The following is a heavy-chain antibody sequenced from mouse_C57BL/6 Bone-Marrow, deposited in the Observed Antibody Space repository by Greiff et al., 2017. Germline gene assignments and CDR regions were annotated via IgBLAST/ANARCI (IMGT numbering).Heavy chain of an antibody. CDR2: IHPNSGST. V-gene: IGHV1-64*01. CDR1: GYTFTSYW. D-gene: IGHD1-1*01. Sequence: VQLQQPGAELVKPGASVKLSCKASGYTFTSYWMHWVKQRPGQDLEWIGMIHPNSGSTNYNEKFKSKATLTVDKSSSTAYMQLSSLTSEDSAVYYCARPYYYGTFMDYWGQGTSVTVSS. J-gene: IGHJ4*01. CDR3: ARPYYYGTFMDY.